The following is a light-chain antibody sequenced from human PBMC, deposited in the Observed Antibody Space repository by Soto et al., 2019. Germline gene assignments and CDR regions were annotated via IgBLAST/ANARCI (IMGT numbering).Light chain of an antibody. V-gene: IGKV3-11*01. Sequence: EIVLTQSPATLSLSPGERATLSCRASQSVSSYLAWYQQKPGQAPRLLIYDASNRATGTPARFSGSGSGTDFTLTISSLEPEDSAVYYCQQRSNRLTFGGGTKVDIK. CDR3: QQRSNRLT. CDR2: DAS. CDR1: QSVSSY. J-gene: IGKJ4*01.